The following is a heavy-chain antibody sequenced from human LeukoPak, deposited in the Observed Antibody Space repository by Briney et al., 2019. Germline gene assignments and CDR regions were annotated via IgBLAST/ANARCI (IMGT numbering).Heavy chain of an antibody. D-gene: IGHD5-12*01. Sequence: PGGSLRLSCGASGFTFNSYTMNWVRQTPGKGLEWVAYTSGYNNCIYYADSVKGRFTISRDNSKKSLYLQMSSLRAEDTAVYYCARGRLRGFTGYDRGDFDLWGQGTLVTVSS. CDR1: GFTFNSYT. CDR2: TSGYNNCI. CDR3: ARGRLRGFTGYDRGDFDL. V-gene: IGHV3-21*01. J-gene: IGHJ4*02.